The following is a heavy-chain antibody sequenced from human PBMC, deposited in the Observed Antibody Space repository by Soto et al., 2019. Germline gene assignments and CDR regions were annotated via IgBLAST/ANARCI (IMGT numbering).Heavy chain of an antibody. D-gene: IGHD6-6*01. Sequence: QVQLQESGPGLVKPSQTLSLTCTVSGGSISSGDYYWSWIRQPPGKGLEWIGYIYYSGSTDYNPSLKSRVTISLDTSKNQFSLKQSSVTAADTAVYYCASKYSTSSDYYYGMDVWGQGTTVTVSS. CDR3: ASKYSTSSDYYYGMDV. V-gene: IGHV4-30-4*01. J-gene: IGHJ6*02. CDR1: GGSISSGDYY. CDR2: IYYSGST.